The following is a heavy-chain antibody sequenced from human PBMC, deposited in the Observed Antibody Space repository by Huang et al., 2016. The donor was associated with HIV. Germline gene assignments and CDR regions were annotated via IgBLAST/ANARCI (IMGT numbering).Heavy chain of an antibody. CDR3: ARGGGIQLWLLGYYYMDV. J-gene: IGHJ6*03. CDR1: GYTFSSFG. CDR2: CSVDNGNT. V-gene: IGHV1-18*01. Sequence: QVQLVQSGAEVKKPGASVKVSCKASGYTFSSFGISWVRQAPGQGLEWGGVCSVDNGNTKFAQKFQGRLTMTTDTSTSTAYMELRSLRSDDTAVYYCARGGGIQLWLLGYYYMDVWGNGTTVTVSS. D-gene: IGHD5-18*01.